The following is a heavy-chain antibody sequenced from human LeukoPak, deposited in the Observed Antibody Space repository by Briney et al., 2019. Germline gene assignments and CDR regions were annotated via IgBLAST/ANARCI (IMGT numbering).Heavy chain of an antibody. CDR1: GYTFTGYY. CDR2: INPSGGST. V-gene: IGHV1-46*01. CDR3: ARVGASGWFDP. J-gene: IGHJ5*02. Sequence: ASVKVSCKASGYTFTGYYMHWVRQAPGQGLEWMGIINPSGGSTSYAQKFQGRVTMTRDTSTSTVYMELSSLRSEDTAVYYCARVGASGWFDPWGQGTLVTVSS. D-gene: IGHD1-26*01.